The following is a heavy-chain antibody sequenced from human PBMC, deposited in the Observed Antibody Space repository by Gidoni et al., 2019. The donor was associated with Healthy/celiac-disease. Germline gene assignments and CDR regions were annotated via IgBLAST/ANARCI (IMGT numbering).Heavy chain of an antibody. V-gene: IGHV2-5*01. CDR2: IYWNDDK. CDR3: AHRGRMVRGVISWPFDY. CDR1: GFSLSTSGVG. Sequence: QITLKESGPTLVKPTQTLTLTCTFSGFSLSTSGVGVGWIRQPPGKALEWLALIYWNDDKRYSPSLKSRLTITKDTSKNQVVLTMTNMDPVDTATYYCAHRGRMVRGVISWPFDYWGQGTLVTVSS. J-gene: IGHJ4*02. D-gene: IGHD3-10*01.